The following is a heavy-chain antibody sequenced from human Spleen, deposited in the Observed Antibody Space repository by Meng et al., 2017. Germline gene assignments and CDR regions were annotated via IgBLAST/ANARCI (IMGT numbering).Heavy chain of an antibody. CDR3: ARVAQWELPPFYFDY. V-gene: IGHV3-48*04. J-gene: IGHJ4*02. Sequence: GESLKISCAASGFTFSSYWMSWVRQAPGKGLEWISYISGTGGTIYYADSVKGRFTSSRDNAKNSLYLQMSSLRVDDTAIYYCARVAQWELPPFYFDYWGQGSLVTVSS. D-gene: IGHD1-26*01. CDR2: ISGTGGTI. CDR1: GFTFSSYW.